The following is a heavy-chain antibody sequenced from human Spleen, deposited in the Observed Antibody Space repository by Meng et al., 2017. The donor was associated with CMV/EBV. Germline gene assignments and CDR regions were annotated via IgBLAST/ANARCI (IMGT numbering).Heavy chain of an antibody. J-gene: IGHJ4*02. V-gene: IGHV1-69*05. D-gene: IGHD1-26*01. Sequence: SGGTFSSYVITWVRQAPGQELEWMGGFIPVFGSPSYAQKFQGRVTITTDESSNTSYMELSSLSSDDAAVYYCARGADSGSFSYFDNWGQGTLVTVSS. CDR3: ARGADSGSFSYFDN. CDR2: FIPVFGSP. CDR1: GGTFSSYV.